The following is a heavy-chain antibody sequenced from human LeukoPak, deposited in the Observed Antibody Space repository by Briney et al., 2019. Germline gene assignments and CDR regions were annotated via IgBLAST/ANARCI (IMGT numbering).Heavy chain of an antibody. CDR2: ISWDGGST. D-gene: IGHD6-13*01. CDR1: GFTFDDYT. Sequence: GGSLRLSCAASGFTFDDYTMHWVRQAPGKGLEWVSLISWDGGSTYYADSVKGRFTISRDNSKNSLYLQMNSLRTEDTALYYCAKDQRGSSSWYDYWGQGTLVTVSS. V-gene: IGHV3-43*01. J-gene: IGHJ4*02. CDR3: AKDQRGSSSWYDY.